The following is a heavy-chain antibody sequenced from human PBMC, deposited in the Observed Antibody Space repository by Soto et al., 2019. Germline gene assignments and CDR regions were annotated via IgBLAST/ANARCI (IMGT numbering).Heavy chain of an antibody. CDR1: GGSISSYY. V-gene: IGHV4-59*01. CDR3: ARSWGSYYAY. J-gene: IGHJ4*01. Sequence: SSETLSLTCTVSGGSISSYYWSWIRQPPGKGLEWIGYIYYSGSTNYNPSLKSRVTISVDTSKNQFSLKLSSVTAADTAVYYCARSWGSYYAYWGHGTLVTVSS. D-gene: IGHD1-26*01. CDR2: IYYSGST.